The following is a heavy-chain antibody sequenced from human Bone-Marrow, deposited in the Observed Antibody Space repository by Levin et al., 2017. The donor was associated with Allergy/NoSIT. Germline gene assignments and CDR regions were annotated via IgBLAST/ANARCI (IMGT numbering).Heavy chain of an antibody. CDR3: TTGGGDN. CDR1: GITFSNVW. Sequence: TGGSLRLSCAASGITFSNVWMNWVRQVPGQGLEWFGRIKAKTDGGTVDYSAPVEGRFTISRDDSNNTLYLQMNSLKIEDTAVYYCTTGGGDNWGQGTLVTVSS. V-gene: IGHV3-15*01. J-gene: IGHJ1*01. CDR2: IKAKTDGGTV. D-gene: IGHD3-16*01.